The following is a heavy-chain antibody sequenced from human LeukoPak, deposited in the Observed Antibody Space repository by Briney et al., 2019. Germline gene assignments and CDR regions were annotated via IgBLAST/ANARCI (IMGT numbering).Heavy chain of an antibody. CDR3: ARDGVLVGSTVLNY. CDR1: GYPFTNFY. Sequence: ASVKVSCKPSGYPFTNFYIHWVRQAPGQGLECMGWVNPKSGDTKYAQKFQDRISMTRDTSISTAYMEVNRLTSDDSAVYYCARDGVLVGSTVLNYWGQGTLVTVAS. D-gene: IGHD1-26*01. CDR2: VNPKSGDT. J-gene: IGHJ4*01. V-gene: IGHV1-2*02.